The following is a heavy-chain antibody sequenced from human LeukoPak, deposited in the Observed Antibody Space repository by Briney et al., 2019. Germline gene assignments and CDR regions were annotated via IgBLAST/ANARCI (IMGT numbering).Heavy chain of an antibody. V-gene: IGHV4-39*07. CDR3: ARSEDYDISDYFDY. D-gene: IGHD3-9*01. CDR2: IYYSGST. J-gene: IGHJ4*02. Sequence: PSETLSLTCTVSGGSISSSSYYWGWIRQPPGKGLEWIGSIYYSGSTYYNPSLKSRVTISVDTSKNQFSLKLSSVTAADTAVYYCARSEDYDISDYFDYWGQGTPVTVSS. CDR1: GGSISSSSYY.